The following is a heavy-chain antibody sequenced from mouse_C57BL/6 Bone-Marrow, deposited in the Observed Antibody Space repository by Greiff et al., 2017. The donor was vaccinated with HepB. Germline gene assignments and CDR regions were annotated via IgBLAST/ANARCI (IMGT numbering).Heavy chain of an antibody. V-gene: IGHV7-1*01. CDR1: GFTFSDFY. D-gene: IGHD1-1*01. J-gene: IGHJ1*01. CDR2: SRNKANDYTT. CDR3: ARDTYYDGSSLYWYFDV. Sequence: EVNVVESGGGLVQSGRSLRLSCATSGFTFSDFYMEWVRQAPGKGLEWIAASRNKANDYTTEYSASVKGRFIVSRDTSQSILYLQMNALRAEDTAIYYCARDTYYDGSSLYWYFDVWGAGTTVTVSS.